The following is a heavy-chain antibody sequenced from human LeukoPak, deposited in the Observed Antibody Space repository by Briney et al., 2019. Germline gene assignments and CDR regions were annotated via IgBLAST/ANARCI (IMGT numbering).Heavy chain of an antibody. J-gene: IGHJ4*02. D-gene: IGHD6-6*01. CDR1: GGTFSSYA. Sequence: ASVTVSCKASGGTFSSYAISWVRQAPGQGLEWMGGIIPIFGTANYAQKFQGRVTITTDESTSTAYMELSSLRSDDTAVYYCARVGGYSSSSGSGYWGQGTLVTVSS. CDR3: ARVGGYSSSSGSGY. V-gene: IGHV1-69*05. CDR2: IIPIFGTA.